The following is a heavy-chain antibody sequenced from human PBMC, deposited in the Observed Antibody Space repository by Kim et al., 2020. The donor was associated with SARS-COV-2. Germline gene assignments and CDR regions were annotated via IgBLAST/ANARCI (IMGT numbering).Heavy chain of an antibody. D-gene: IGHD3-9*01. CDR1: GGSISSGDYY. Sequence: SETLSLTCTVSGGSISSGDYYWSWIRQPPGKGLEWIGYIYYSGSTYYNPSLKSRVTISVDTSKNQFSLKLSSVTAADTAVYYCARVTGSTYDILTGFLFDIWGQGTMVTVSS. CDR2: IYYSGST. J-gene: IGHJ3*02. CDR3: ARVTGSTYDILTGFLFDI. V-gene: IGHV4-30-4*01.